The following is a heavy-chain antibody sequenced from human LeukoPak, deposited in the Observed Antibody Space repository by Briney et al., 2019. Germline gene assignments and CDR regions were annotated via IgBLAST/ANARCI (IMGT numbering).Heavy chain of an antibody. J-gene: IGHJ4*02. V-gene: IGHV1-69*06. Sequence: GSSAKVSCKASGGTFSSYAISWVRQAPGQGLEWMGGIIPIFGTANYAQKFQGRVTITADKSTSTAYMELSSLRSEDTAVYYCARSSSWPYYFDYWGQGTLVTVSS. CDR1: GGTFSSYA. D-gene: IGHD6-13*01. CDR3: ARSSSWPYYFDY. CDR2: IIPIFGTA.